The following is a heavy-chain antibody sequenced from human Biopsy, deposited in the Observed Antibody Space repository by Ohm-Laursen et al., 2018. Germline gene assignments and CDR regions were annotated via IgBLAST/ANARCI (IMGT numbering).Heavy chain of an antibody. Sequence: SLRLSCAASGFTFSDHYMEWVRQAPGKGLEWVGRSRNKANSYTSVYAASVKGRFTISRDESETSMFLQMSGLKTEGTAVYYCARMFARPGACSGGTCYPGDGYWGQGTLVTVSS. CDR1: GFTFSDHY. J-gene: IGHJ4*02. CDR3: ARMFARPGACSGGTCYPGDGY. V-gene: IGHV3-72*01. CDR2: SRNKANSYTS. D-gene: IGHD2-15*01.